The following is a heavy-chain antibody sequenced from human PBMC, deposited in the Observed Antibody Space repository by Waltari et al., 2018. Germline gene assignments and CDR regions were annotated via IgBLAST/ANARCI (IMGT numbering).Heavy chain of an antibody. D-gene: IGHD4-17*01. CDR2: VSGTSHYI. CDR1: GFTFSSYS. V-gene: IGHV3-21*01. Sequence: EVQVVESGGGLVKPGGSLRLSCTASGFTFSSYSMYWVRQAPGKGLGWGSSVSGTSHYIYYSDAVRGRFTISRDNPKNSLYLQMNSLRAEDTAVYYCARGSATTVTTRGPTDYWGQGTLVTVSS. CDR3: ARGSATTVTTRGPTDY. J-gene: IGHJ4*02.